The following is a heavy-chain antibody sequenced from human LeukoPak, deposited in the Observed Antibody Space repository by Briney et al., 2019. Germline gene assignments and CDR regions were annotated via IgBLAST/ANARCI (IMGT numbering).Heavy chain of an antibody. CDR1: GGSFSGYY. CDR3: ARGLLYSGYVHYYYYYGMDV. CDR2: INHSGST. D-gene: IGHD5-12*01. Sequence: PSETLSLTCAVYGGSFSGYYWSWIRQPPGKGLEWIGEINHSGSTNYNPSLKSRVTISVDTSKNQFSLKLSSVTAADMAVYYCARGLLYSGYVHYYYYYGMDVWGQGTTVTVSS. V-gene: IGHV4-34*01. J-gene: IGHJ6*02.